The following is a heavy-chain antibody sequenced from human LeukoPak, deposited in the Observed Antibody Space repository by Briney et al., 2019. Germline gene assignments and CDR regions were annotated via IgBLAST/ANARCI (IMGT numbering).Heavy chain of an antibody. CDR3: AREGIYYYGSGSYTWFDP. V-gene: IGHV4-4*07. J-gene: IGHJ5*02. Sequence: PSETLSLTCTVSGGSISSYYWSWIRQPAGKGLEWIGRIYTSGSTNYNPSLKSRVTISVDTSKNQFSLKLSSVTAADTAVYYCAREGIYYYGSGSYTWFDPWGQGTLVTVSS. CDR1: GGSISSYY. D-gene: IGHD3-10*01. CDR2: IYTSGST.